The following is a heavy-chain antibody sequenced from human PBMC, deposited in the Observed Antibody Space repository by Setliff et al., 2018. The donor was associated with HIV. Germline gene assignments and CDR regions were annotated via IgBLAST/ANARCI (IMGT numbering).Heavy chain of an antibody. CDR2: IYYSGST. CDR1: GGSFSGYY. V-gene: IGHV4-34*01. D-gene: IGHD2-8*01. Sequence: SETLSLTCAVYGGSFSGYYWTWIRQSPGKGLEWIGSIYYSGSTYYNPSLKSRVTISVDTSKNQFSLKLSSVTAADTAVYYCARDLMAPDRYFDYWGQGTLVTVSS. J-gene: IGHJ4*02. CDR3: ARDLMAPDRYFDY.